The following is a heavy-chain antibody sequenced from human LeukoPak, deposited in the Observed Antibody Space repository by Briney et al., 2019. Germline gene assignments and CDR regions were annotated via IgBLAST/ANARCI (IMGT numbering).Heavy chain of an antibody. J-gene: IGHJ4*02. V-gene: IGHV4-34*01. D-gene: IGHD3-22*01. CDR1: GASVSSDY. CDR3: ARNWYYYDSSGNLDY. Sequence: SETLSLTCTVSGASVSSDYWSWIRQSPGKGLEWIGEINHSGSTNYNPSLKSRVTISVDTSKNQFSPKLSSVTAADTAVYYCARNWYYYDSSGNLDYWGQGTLVTVSS. CDR2: INHSGST.